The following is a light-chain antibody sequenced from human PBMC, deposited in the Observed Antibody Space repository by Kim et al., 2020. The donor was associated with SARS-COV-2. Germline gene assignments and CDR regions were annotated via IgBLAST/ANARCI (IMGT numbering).Light chain of an antibody. Sequence: DIQMTQSPSSLSASVGDRVTITCRASQGIGNNFLGWYQQRPGKAPKRLIYSASTLQSEVPSRFSGSGSGTEFTLTISGLQPEDFATYYCLQHTSYPPTFGQGTKLEI. CDR3: LQHTSYPPT. CDR2: SAS. CDR1: QGIGNN. V-gene: IGKV1-17*01. J-gene: IGKJ2*01.